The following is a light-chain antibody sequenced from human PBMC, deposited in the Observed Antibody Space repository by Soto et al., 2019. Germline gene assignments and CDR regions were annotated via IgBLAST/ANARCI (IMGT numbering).Light chain of an antibody. Sequence: QSALTQPASVSGSPGQSITVSCTGTRGDVGSYNLVSWYQQHPGKAPKLMIYEGSKRPSGVSNRFSGSKSGSTASLTISRLQADDEADYYCCSYAGSSTLVFGGGTKLTVL. CDR2: EGS. V-gene: IGLV2-23*01. CDR1: RGDVGSYNL. J-gene: IGLJ2*01. CDR3: CSYAGSSTLV.